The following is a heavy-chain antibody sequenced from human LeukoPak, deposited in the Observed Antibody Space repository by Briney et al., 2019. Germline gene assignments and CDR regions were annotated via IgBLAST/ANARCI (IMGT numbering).Heavy chain of an antibody. CDR3: ARNRRAMTTVTPEFDY. V-gene: IGHV1-18*01. CDR1: GYTFTSYG. D-gene: IGHD4-17*01. CDR2: ISAYNGNT. J-gene: IGHJ4*02. Sequence: GASVKVSCKASGYTFTSYGISWVRQAPGQGLEWMGWISAYNGNTNYAQKLQGRVTMTTDTSTSTAYMELRSLRSDDTAVYYCARNRRAMTTVTPEFDYWGQGTLVTVSS.